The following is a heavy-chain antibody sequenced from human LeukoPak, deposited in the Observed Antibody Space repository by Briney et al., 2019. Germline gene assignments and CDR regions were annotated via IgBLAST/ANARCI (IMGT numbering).Heavy chain of an antibody. Sequence: SVKVSCKASGGTFSSYAISWVRQAPGQGLEWMGGVIPIFGTANYAQKFQGRVTITTDESTSTAYMELSSLRSEDTAVYYCAREGAAAGSGFPPYNWFDPWGQGTLVTVSS. CDR2: VIPIFGTA. CDR3: AREGAAAGSGFPPYNWFDP. V-gene: IGHV1-69*05. J-gene: IGHJ5*02. D-gene: IGHD6-13*01. CDR1: GGTFSSYA.